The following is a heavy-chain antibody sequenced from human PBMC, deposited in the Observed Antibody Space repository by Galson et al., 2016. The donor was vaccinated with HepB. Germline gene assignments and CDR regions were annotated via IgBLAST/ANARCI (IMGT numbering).Heavy chain of an antibody. CDR1: GFSFTSFY. V-gene: IGHV1-46*01. J-gene: IGHJ4*02. D-gene: IGHD1-26*01. Sequence: SVKVSCKASGFSFTSFYIHWVRQAPGQGLEWLGIVYPNSPQQTQGRVSTTRDTPTSTVYMWLNSLPSEDTAAYYFAREGGSSWGFDYWGQGTLVIVSS. CDR2: VYPN. CDR3: AREGGSSWGFDY.